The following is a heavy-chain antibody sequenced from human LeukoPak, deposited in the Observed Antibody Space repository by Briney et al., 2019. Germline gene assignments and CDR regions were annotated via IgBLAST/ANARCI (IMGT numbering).Heavy chain of an antibody. CDR3: ARDQSGSYYFDY. Sequence: SETLSLTCTVSGGSISSGGYYWSWIRQHPGKGLEWIGYIYYSGSTYYNPSLKSRVTISVDTSKNQFSLKLSSVTAAYTAVYYCARDQSGSYYFDYWGQGTLVTVSS. J-gene: IGHJ4*02. D-gene: IGHD1-26*01. CDR2: IYYSGST. CDR1: GGSISSGGYY. V-gene: IGHV4-31*03.